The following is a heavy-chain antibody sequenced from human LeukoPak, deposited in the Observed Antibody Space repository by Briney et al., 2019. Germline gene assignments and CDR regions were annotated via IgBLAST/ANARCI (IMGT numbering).Heavy chain of an antibody. CDR3: AKDMVWAHYYFDY. J-gene: IGHJ4*02. Sequence: GGSLRLSCAASGFTFSTYAISWVRQAPGKGLEWLSVISGRANSAYYADSVKGRFTISRDNSQNTVSLQMNSLRAEDTAVYFCAKDMVWAHYYFDYWGQGTVVTVSS. CDR2: ISGRANSA. D-gene: IGHD2-8*01. V-gene: IGHV3-23*01. CDR1: GFTFSTYA.